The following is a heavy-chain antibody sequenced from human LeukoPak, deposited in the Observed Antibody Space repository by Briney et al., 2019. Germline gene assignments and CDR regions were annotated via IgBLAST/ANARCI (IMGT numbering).Heavy chain of an antibody. CDR3: ARDGLVVVPAAIRASPYYYYGMDV. CDR1: GYTFTSYY. Sequence: ASVKVSCKASGYTFTSYYMHWMRQAPGQGLEWMGIINPSGGSTSYAQKFQGRVTMTRDTSTSTVYMELSSLRSEDTAVYYCARDGLVVVPAAIRASPYYYYGMDVWGQGTTVTVSS. J-gene: IGHJ6*02. V-gene: IGHV1-46*01. CDR2: INPSGGST. D-gene: IGHD2-2*02.